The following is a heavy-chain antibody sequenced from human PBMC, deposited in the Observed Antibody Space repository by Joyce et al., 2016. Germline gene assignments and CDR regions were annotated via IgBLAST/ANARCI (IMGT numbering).Heavy chain of an antibody. CDR3: AKILTATYSSGWFLDY. J-gene: IGHJ4*02. V-gene: IGHV3-30*18. CDR1: GLTLSNYG. Sequence: QVQLVESGGGVVQPGRSLRLSCAAFGLTLSNYGVHWVRQATVKGLEWVAVISYDGIYKYYADSVRGRFTISRDNSKNTVFLEMNSLRTEDTAVYYCAKILTATYSSGWFLDYWGQGTLVTVSS. D-gene: IGHD6-25*01. CDR2: ISYDGIYK.